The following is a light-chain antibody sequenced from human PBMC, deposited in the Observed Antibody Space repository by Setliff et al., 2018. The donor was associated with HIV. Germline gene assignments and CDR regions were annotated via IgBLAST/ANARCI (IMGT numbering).Light chain of an antibody. CDR2: NNN. CDR3: QSFDSSLSV. CDR1: SSNIGAGFD. Sequence: QSVLTQPPSVSGAPGQRVTISCTGSSSNIGAGFDVHWYQLVPDTAPRLLIHNNNIRPSGVPDRFAGYRSGASASLAIAGLQADDEADYFCQSFDSSLSVFGTGTKVTVL. V-gene: IGLV1-40*01. J-gene: IGLJ1*01.